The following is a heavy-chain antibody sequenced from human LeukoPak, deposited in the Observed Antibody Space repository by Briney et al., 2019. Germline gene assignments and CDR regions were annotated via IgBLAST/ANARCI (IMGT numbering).Heavy chain of an antibody. V-gene: IGHV4-59*01. CDR1: XX. CDR3: XXXXXXXXY. CDR2: IYXSGXT. J-gene: IGHJ4*02. Sequence: XXXXXIRXXPXKGLESIGXIYXSGXTNYSPSLKXRVTMSVXXXKNQISLKLSSVTAADTAVYFCXXXXXXXXYWGXXXXVTVSS.